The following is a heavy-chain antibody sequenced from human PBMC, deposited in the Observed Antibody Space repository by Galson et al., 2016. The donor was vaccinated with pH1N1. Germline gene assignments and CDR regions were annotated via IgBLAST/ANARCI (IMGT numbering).Heavy chain of an antibody. D-gene: IGHD2/OR15-2a*01. CDR3: ARVFEEYFLYGMDV. CDR1: GFPFSSYA. J-gene: IGHJ6*02. Sequence: SLRLSCAASGFPFSSYAMHWVRQAPGKGLAWVAVVSYDGKNKYLADSVKGRFTISRDNSKNTVYLQMNSLGPDDTAVYYFARVFEEYFLYGMDVWGQGTTVTVSS. V-gene: IGHV3-30*04. CDR2: VSYDGKNK.